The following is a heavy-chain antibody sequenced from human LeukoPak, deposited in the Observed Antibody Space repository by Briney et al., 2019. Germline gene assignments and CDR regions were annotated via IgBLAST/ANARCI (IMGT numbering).Heavy chain of an antibody. CDR2: INHSRST. CDR3: ARGTRIAARWFDP. J-gene: IGHJ5*02. V-gene: IGHV4-34*01. Sequence: SETLSLTCAVYGGSFSGYYWSWIRQPPGKGLEWIGEINHSRSTNYNPSLKSRVTISVDTSKNQFSLKLSSVTAADTAVYYCARGTRIAARWFDPWGQGTLVTVSS. CDR1: GGSFSGYY. D-gene: IGHD6-25*01.